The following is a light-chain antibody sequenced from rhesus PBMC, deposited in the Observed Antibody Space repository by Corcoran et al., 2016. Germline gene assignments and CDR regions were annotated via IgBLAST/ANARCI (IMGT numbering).Light chain of an antibody. J-gene: IGKJ3*01. CDR2: KAS. CDR3: QQHNSTPFT. CDR1: QGISNW. V-gene: IGKV1-21*01. Sequence: DIQMTQSPSSLSASVGDRVTITCRASQGISNWLAWYQQKPGKAPKLLIYKASTLQSGVPSRLSGSGSGTEFTLTISSLQPEDFATYYCQQHNSTPFTFGPGTKLDIK.